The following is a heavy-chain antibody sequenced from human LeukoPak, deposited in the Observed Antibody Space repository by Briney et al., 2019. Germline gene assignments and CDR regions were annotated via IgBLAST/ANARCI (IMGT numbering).Heavy chain of an antibody. Sequence: ASVKVSCKASGYTFTSYYMHWVRQAPGQGLEWMGIINPSGGSTSYAQKFQGRVTMTRNTSISTAYMELSSLRSEDTAVYYCARGRTAPYDSSGYGMDVWGQGTTVTVS. CDR2: INPSGGST. CDR3: ARGRTAPYDSSGYGMDV. CDR1: GYTFTSYY. V-gene: IGHV1-46*01. D-gene: IGHD3-22*01. J-gene: IGHJ6*02.